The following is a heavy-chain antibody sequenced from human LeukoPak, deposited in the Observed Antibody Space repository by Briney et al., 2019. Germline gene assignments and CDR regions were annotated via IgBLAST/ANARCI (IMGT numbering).Heavy chain of an antibody. D-gene: IGHD2/OR15-2a*01. CDR2: IGSSSSNK. CDR1: GFTFSSYC. J-gene: IGHJ4*02. V-gene: IGHV3-48*01. Sequence: GGSLRLSCAASGFTFSSYCIDCARQAPGKGLEWISYIGSSSSNKYYADPVQGRFTVSRDNAKNSLYLQMNSLRAEDTAVYYCAVNSPPDYWGQGTLVTVSS. CDR3: AVNSPPDY.